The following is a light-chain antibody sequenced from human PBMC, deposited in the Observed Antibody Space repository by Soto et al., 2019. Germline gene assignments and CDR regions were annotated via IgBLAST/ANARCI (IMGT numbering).Light chain of an antibody. Sequence: QSALTQPASVSGSPGQSITISCTGASNDVGGYNYVSWYQQHPGKAPKLMICDVSNRPSGVSNRFSGSKSGNTASLTISGLQAEDEADYYCSSYTSSSTVIFSGGTKLTVL. CDR1: SNDVGGYNY. CDR3: SSYTSSSTVI. V-gene: IGLV2-14*01. CDR2: DVS. J-gene: IGLJ2*01.